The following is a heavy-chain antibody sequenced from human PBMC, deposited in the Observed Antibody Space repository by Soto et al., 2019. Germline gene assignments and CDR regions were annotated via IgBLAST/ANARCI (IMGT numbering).Heavy chain of an antibody. CDR3: ARVPYDSSGNWFDP. CDR1: GFTFSSYS. CDR2: ISSSSSTI. D-gene: IGHD3-22*01. V-gene: IGHV3-48*02. Sequence: GGSLRLSCAASGFTFSSYSMNWVRQAPGKGLEWVSYISSSSSTIYYADSVKGRFTISRDNAKNSLYLQMNSLRDEDTAVYYCARVPYDSSGNWFDPWGQGTLVTVSS. J-gene: IGHJ5*02.